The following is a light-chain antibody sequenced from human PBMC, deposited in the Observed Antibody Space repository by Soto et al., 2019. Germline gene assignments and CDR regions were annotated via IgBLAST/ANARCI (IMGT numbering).Light chain of an antibody. J-gene: IGLJ2*01. CDR3: EVWDANLSGPL. V-gene: IGLV2-14*01. CDR2: EVS. CDR1: SSDIDTSRY. Sequence: QSALTQPASVSGSPGQSITISCSGASSDIDTSRYVSWYQQHPGKAPKLLIYEVSTRPSGVSSRFSGSKSGNTASLTISGLQPEDEADYYCEVWDANLSGPLFGGGTKLTVL.